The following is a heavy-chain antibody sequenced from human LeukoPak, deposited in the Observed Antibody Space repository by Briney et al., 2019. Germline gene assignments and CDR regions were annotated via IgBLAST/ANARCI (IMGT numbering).Heavy chain of an antibody. Sequence: GASVKVSCKASGYTFTANYMHWVRQAPGQGLEWMGWMNTNTGDTKNAQKFQGCVTMTRDTSITTAYMELSRLTSDDTAVYYCARGSGTSWYDYWGQGTLVTVSS. CDR3: ARGSGTSWYDY. V-gene: IGHV1-2*04. J-gene: IGHJ4*02. CDR1: GYTFTANY. D-gene: IGHD6-13*01. CDR2: MNTNTGDT.